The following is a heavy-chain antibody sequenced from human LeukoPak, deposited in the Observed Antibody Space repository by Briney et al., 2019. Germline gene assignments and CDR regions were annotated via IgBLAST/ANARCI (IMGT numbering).Heavy chain of an antibody. Sequence: SETLSLTCTVSGGSISSSSYYWGWIRQPPGKGLEWIGSIYYSGSTYYNPSLKSRVTISVDTSKNQFSLKLSSVTVADTAAYYCARHQATTSPTIFGVVDPLDYWGQGTLVTVSS. CDR2: IYYSGST. D-gene: IGHD3-3*01. CDR3: ARHQATTSPTIFGVVDPLDY. J-gene: IGHJ4*02. V-gene: IGHV4-39*01. CDR1: GGSISSSSYY.